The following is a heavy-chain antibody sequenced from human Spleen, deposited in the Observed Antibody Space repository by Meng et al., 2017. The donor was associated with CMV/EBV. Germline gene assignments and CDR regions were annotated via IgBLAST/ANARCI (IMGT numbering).Heavy chain of an antibody. Sequence: SETLSLACTVSGASISSNYWSWSRQPPGKGLEYIGSISYTGYIEYNPSLKGRVTISLDTSKNHFSLKLTSVTAADTAMYYCAGPDDMGSSPHDPFDMWGQGTMVTVSS. V-gene: IGHV4-59*01. CDR1: GASISSNY. CDR3: AGPDDMGSSPHDPFDM. D-gene: IGHD1-1*01. J-gene: IGHJ3*02. CDR2: ISYTGYI.